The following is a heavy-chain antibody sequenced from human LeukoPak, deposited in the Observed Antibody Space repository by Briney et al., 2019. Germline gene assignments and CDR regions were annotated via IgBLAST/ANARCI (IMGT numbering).Heavy chain of an antibody. J-gene: IGHJ5*02. CDR3: ARDFYYYDSSGYYYVGYWFDP. D-gene: IGHD3-22*01. CDR1: GYTFTSYY. CDR2: MNPNGGST. Sequence: ASVKLSCNSSGYTFTSYYMHWVRHPPGQGLEWMGIMNPNGGSTSYAQKFQGRVTITRDTSTSTVYMDLRSLRSKDTDVSYCARDFYYYDSSGYYYVGYWFDPWGQGTLVTVSS. V-gene: IGHV1-46*01.